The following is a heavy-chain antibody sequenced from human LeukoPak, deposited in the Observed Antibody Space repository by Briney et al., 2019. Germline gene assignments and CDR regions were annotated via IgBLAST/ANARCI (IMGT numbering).Heavy chain of an antibody. CDR3: AGDREWELQLLFDY. D-gene: IGHD1-26*01. J-gene: IGHJ4*02. V-gene: IGHV3-20*04. CDR2: INWNGGST. CDR1: GFTFDDYG. Sequence: GGSLRLSCAASGFTFDDYGMSWVRQAPGKGLEWVSGINWNGGSTGYADSVKGRFTISRDNAKNSLYLQMNSLRAEDTALYYCAGDREWELQLLFDYWGQGTLVTVSS.